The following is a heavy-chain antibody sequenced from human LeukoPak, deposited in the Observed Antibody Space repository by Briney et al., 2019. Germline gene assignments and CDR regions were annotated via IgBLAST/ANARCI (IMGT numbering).Heavy chain of an antibody. J-gene: IGHJ4*02. D-gene: IGHD3-10*01. CDR2: ISSSSSYI. CDR3: ARDHYYGSGSFNYFDY. Sequence: GGSLRLSCAASGFTFSSYSMNWVRQAPGKGLEWVSSISSSSSYIYYADSVKGRFTISRDNAKNSLYLQMNSLRAEDTAVYYCARDHYYGSGSFNYFDYWGQGTLATVSS. V-gene: IGHV3-21*01. CDR1: GFTFSSYS.